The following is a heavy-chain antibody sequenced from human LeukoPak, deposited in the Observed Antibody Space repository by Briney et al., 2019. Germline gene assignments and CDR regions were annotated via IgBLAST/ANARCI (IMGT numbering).Heavy chain of an antibody. V-gene: IGHV1-8*03. CDR1: GYTFTSYD. CDR3: ARGARYNWNYGDAFDI. Sequence: ASVKVSCKASGYTFTSYDINWVRQATGQGLEWMGWMNPNSGNTGYAQKFQGRVTITRNTSISTAYMELSSLRSEDTAVYYCARGARYNWNYGDAFDIWGQGTMVTVSS. J-gene: IGHJ3*02. CDR2: MNPNSGNT. D-gene: IGHD1-7*01.